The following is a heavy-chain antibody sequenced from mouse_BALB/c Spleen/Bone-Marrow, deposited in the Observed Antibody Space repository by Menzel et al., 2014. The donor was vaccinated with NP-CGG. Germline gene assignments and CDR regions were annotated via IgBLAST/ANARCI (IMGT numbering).Heavy chain of an antibody. V-gene: IGHV1-31*01. D-gene: IGHD1-1*01. CDR3: AREGYGSSYGFAY. J-gene: IGHJ3*01. Sequence: EVKLVESGPELVKPGASMKISCKASGYSFAGYTMNWVKQSHGKNLEWIGLINPYNGGSSYNQKFKGKATLTVDKSSSTAYMELLSLTPEDSAVYYCAREGYGSSYGFAYWGQGTLVTVSA. CDR2: INPYNGGS. CDR1: GYSFAGYT.